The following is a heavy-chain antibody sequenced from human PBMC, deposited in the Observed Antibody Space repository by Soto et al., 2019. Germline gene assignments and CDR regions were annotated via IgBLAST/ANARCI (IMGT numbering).Heavy chain of an antibody. CDR1: CFTFRNPR. CDR3: TTDPTDDSGYDYYYYYGMDV. D-gene: IGHD5-12*01. V-gene: IGHV3-15*07. Sequence: GGAPRLPFAAPCFTFRNPRGNWVPPAPGKGVEWGGRIKSKTDGGTTDYAAPVKGRFTISRDDSKNTLYLQMNSLKTEDTAVYYCTTDPTDDSGYDYYYYYGMDVWGQGTTVTVSS. CDR2: IKSKTDGGTT. J-gene: IGHJ6*02.